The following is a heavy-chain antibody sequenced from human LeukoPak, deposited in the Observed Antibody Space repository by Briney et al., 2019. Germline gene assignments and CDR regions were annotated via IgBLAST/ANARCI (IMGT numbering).Heavy chain of an antibody. CDR1: GITLSNYG. V-gene: IGHV3-33*06. CDR2: IWYDGSNK. Sequence: GGSLRLSCAVSGITLSNYGMSWVRQAPGKGLEWVAVIWYDGSNKYYADSVKGRFTISRDNSKNTLYLQMNSLRAEDTAVYYCAKVAMVRGGREYYMDAWGKGTTVTVSS. CDR3: AKVAMVRGGREYYMDA. D-gene: IGHD3-10*01. J-gene: IGHJ6*03.